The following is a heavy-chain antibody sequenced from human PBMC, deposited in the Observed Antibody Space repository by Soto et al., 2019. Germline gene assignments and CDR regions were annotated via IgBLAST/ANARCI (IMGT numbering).Heavy chain of an antibody. CDR1: GFTFDDYA. CDR2: ISWNSGSI. CDR3: ARHRLYCTTHSCPIDY. J-gene: IGHJ4*02. V-gene: IGHV3-9*01. Sequence: GGSLRLSCAASGFTFDDYAMHWVRQAPGKGLEWVSGISWNSGSIGYADSVRGRFTISRDNAKNSLYLQMNSLRAEDTALYYCARHRLYCTTHSCPIDYWGQGTQVTVSS. D-gene: IGHD2-8*01.